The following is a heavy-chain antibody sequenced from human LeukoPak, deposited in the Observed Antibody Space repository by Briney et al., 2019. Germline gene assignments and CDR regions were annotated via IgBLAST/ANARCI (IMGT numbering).Heavy chain of an antibody. J-gene: IGHJ4*02. CDR3: AKDRDSSSWFGYYFDY. CDR2: IRYDGSNK. D-gene: IGHD6-13*01. Sequence: GGSLRLSCAASGFTFSSYGMHWVRQAPGKGLEWVAFIRYDGSNKYYADSVKGRFTISRDNSKNTLYPQMNSLRAEDTAVYYCAKDRDSSSWFGYYFDYWGQGTLVTVSS. V-gene: IGHV3-30*02. CDR1: GFTFSSYG.